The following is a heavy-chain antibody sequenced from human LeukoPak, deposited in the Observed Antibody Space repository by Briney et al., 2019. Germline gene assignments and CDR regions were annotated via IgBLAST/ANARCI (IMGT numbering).Heavy chain of an antibody. CDR1: GFTFKLYW. Sequence: GGSLRLSCAASGFTFKLYWMHWVRQAPGKGLEWVSSISSSSSYIYYADSVKGRFTISRDNAKNSLYLQMNSLRAEDTAAYYCARDLPLTDYYDSSGYADYWGQGTLVTVSS. J-gene: IGHJ4*02. CDR2: ISSSSSYI. D-gene: IGHD3-22*01. CDR3: ARDLPLTDYYDSSGYADY. V-gene: IGHV3-21*01.